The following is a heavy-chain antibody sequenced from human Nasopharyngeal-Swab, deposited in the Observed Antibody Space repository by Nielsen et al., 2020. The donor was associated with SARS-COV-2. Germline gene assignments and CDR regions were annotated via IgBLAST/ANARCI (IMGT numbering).Heavy chain of an antibody. CDR3: ARWAGIGDYYYGMDV. V-gene: IGHV1-18*01. CDR1: GYTFTSYG. CDR2: IGAYNGNT. J-gene: IGHJ6*02. D-gene: IGHD6-19*01. Sequence: ASVKVSCKASGYTFTSYGISWVRQAPGQGLEWMGWIGAYNGNTNYAQKLQGRVTMTTDTSTSTAYMELRSLRSDDTAVYYCARWAGIGDYYYGMDVWGQGTTVTVSS.